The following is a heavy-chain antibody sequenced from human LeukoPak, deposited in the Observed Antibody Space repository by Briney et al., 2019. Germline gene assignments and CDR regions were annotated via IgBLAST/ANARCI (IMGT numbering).Heavy chain of an antibody. CDR2: ISSSSSTI. CDR1: GFTFSSYS. J-gene: IGHJ4*02. CDR3: ARVTSSGWSSYFDY. V-gene: IGHV3-48*04. Sequence: PGGSLRLSCAASGFTFSSYSMNWVRQAPGKGLEWVSYISSSSSTIYYADSVKGRFTISRDNAKNSLYLQMNSLRAEDTALHYCARVTSSGWSSYFDYWGQGTLVTVSS. D-gene: IGHD6-19*01.